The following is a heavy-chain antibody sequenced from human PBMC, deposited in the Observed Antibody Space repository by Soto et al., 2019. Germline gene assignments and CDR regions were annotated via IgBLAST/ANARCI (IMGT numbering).Heavy chain of an antibody. CDR1: GFTFSSYA. CDR2: ISYDGSNK. Sequence: GGSLRLSCAASGFTFSSYAMHWVRQAPGKGLEWVAVISYDGSNKYYADSVKGRFTISRDNSKNTLYLQMNSLSAEDTAVYYCARDIPGYYGTPPNYFDYWGQGTLVTVSS. V-gene: IGHV3-30-3*01. J-gene: IGHJ4*02. CDR3: ARDIPGYYGTPPNYFDY. D-gene: IGHD3-10*01.